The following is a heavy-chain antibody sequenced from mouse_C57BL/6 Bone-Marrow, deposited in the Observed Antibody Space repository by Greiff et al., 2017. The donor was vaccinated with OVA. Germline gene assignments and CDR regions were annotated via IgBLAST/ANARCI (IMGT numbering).Heavy chain of an antibody. D-gene: IGHD2-4*01. J-gene: IGHJ1*03. Sequence: EVQLQQSGAELVRPGASVKLSCTASGFNIKDDYMHWVKQRPEQGLEWIGWIDPENGDTEYASKFQGKATITADTSSNTAYLQLSSLTSEDTAVYYCTLYYDYDGWYFDVWGTGTTVTVSS. CDR3: TLYYDYDGWYFDV. CDR2: IDPENGDT. CDR1: GFNIKDDY. V-gene: IGHV14-4*01.